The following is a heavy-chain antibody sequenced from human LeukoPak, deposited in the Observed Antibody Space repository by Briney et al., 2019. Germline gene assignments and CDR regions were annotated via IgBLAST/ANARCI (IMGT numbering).Heavy chain of an antibody. CDR1: GFTFSTYA. CDR2: MTGSGGST. Sequence: GGSLRLSCAASGFTFSTYAMSWVRQAPGKGLEWVATMTGSGGSTFYGDSVKGRFTIARDNSNNTLYLQMNSLRAEDTAVYYCAKDLGLLWFGTFDYWGQGILVTVSS. J-gene: IGHJ4*02. CDR3: AKDLGLLWFGTFDY. V-gene: IGHV3-23*01. D-gene: IGHD3-10*01.